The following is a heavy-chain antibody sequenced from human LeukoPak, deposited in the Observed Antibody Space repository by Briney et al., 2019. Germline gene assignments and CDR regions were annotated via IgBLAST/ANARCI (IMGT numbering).Heavy chain of an antibody. CDR2: INPTGGST. CDR3: ARDNSVGDNSWWFDP. V-gene: IGHV1-46*01. D-gene: IGHD1-26*01. CDR1: GYTFTSYY. Sequence: ASVKVSCKASGYTFTSYYMHWVRQAPGQGLEWMGLINPTGGSTGYAQKFQGRVTMTRDMSTSTDYMELSSLRSEDTAIYYCARDNSVGDNSWWFDPWGQGTLVTVSS. J-gene: IGHJ5*02.